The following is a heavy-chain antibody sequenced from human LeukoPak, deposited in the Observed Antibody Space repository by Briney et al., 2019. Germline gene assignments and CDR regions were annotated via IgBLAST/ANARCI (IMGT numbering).Heavy chain of an antibody. CDR3: ARGSGSYSV. CDR1: GDSISSYY. CDR2: IYYSGST. Sequence: PSETLSLTCTVSGDSISSYYWSWIRQTPGKGLEWIGYIYYSGSTKYNPPLKSRVTISVDTSKNQFSLKLSSVTAADTAVYYCARGSGSYSVWGQGTLVTVSS. V-gene: IGHV4-59*01. D-gene: IGHD3-10*01. J-gene: IGHJ4*02.